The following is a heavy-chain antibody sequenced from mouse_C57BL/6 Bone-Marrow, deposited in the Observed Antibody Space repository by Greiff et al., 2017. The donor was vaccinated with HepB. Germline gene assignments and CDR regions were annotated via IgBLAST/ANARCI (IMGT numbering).Heavy chain of an antibody. D-gene: IGHD2-5*01. V-gene: IGHV5-4*03. CDR1: GFTFSSYA. CDR2: ISDGGSYT. CDR3: ARGEAYYSNSYAMDY. J-gene: IGHJ4*01. Sequence: EVNVVESGGGLVKPGGSLKLSCAASGFTFSSYAMSWVRQTPEKRLEWVATISDGGSYTYYPDNVKGRFTISRDNAKNNLYLQMSHLKSEDTAMYYCARGEAYYSNSYAMDYWGQGTSVTVSS.